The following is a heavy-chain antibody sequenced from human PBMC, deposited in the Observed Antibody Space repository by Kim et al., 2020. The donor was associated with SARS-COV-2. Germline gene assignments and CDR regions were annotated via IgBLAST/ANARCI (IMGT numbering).Heavy chain of an antibody. D-gene: IGHD2-2*01. V-gene: IGHV3-64D*08. CDR1: GFSFSSYV. Sequence: GGSLRLSCTTSGFSFSSYVMHWVRQAPGRGLECVAALNFNGQITYYADSVKGRFFVSRDNSKDTLYLQMSSLRPEDTAVYYCVKGSSAWCYLGSWGQGTLVTVAS. CDR2: LNFNGQIT. J-gene: IGHJ4*02. CDR3: VKGSSAWCYLGS.